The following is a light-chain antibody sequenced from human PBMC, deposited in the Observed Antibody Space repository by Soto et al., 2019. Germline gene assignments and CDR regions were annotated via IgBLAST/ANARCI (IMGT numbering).Light chain of an antibody. CDR2: EGN. V-gene: IGLV2-23*01. CDR1: SSAVGSYNL. Sequence: QSALTQPASVSGSPGQSITMSCAGASSAVGSYNLVSWYQQYPGKAPKLIIYEGNKRPSGVSNRFSGPGSGNTASLTISGLQAEDAADYYCCSYTGSSTSFGGGTKVTVL. CDR3: CSYTGSSTS. J-gene: IGLJ3*02.